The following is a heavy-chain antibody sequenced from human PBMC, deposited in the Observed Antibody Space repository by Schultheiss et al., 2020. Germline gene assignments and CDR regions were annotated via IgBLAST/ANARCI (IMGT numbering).Heavy chain of an antibody. J-gene: IGHJ4*02. CDR1: GASISGYY. D-gene: IGHD4-11*01. CDR3: ARMASDYSSATFDY. Sequence: SETLSLTCTVSGASISGYYWSWIRQPPGKGLEWIAYIYYSGSTNYNPSLQSRVTISLGTSRNQFSLRLSFVTAADTAVYYCARMASDYSSATFDYWGQGTLVTVSS. V-gene: IGHV4-59*01. CDR2: IYYSGST.